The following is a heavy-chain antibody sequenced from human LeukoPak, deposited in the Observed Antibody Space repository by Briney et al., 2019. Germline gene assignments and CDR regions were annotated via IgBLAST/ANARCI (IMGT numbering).Heavy chain of an antibody. CDR2: INQGGSEK. D-gene: IGHD6-19*01. CDR1: RFTFSNYW. V-gene: IGHV3-7*05. Sequence: GGSLRFSCAASRFTFSNYWMSWVRQPAGKGLEWVANINQGGSEKYYLNSVKGRFTISRDNAKNSLYLQMNTLRADDTAIYYCVRDGSGYDYWGQGTLVTVSS. J-gene: IGHJ4*02. CDR3: VRDGSGYDY.